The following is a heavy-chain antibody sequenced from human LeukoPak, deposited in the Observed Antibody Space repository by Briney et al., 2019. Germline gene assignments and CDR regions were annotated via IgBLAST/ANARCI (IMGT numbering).Heavy chain of an antibody. CDR2: IIPIFGTA. J-gene: IGHJ5*02. D-gene: IGHD3-10*01. V-gene: IGHV1-69*06. CDR3: ARAMVRGVIKKFDWFDP. CDR1: GGTFSSYA. Sequence: SVKVSCKASGGTFSSYAISWVRQAPGQGLEWMGGIIPIFGTANYAQKFQGRVTITADKSTSTAYMELSSLRSEDAAVYYCARAMVRGVIKKFDWFDPRGQGTLVTVSS.